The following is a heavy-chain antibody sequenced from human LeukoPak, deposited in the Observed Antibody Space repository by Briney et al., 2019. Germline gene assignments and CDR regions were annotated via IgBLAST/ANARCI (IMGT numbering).Heavy chain of an antibody. D-gene: IGHD6-19*01. J-gene: IGHJ4*02. CDR3: TRVIAAVPGYFDYCDF. Sequence: PGGSLRLSCTASGFRFSNHYMRWVRQAPGKGLEWVANINEDGSNKWHLGSVKGRFTVSRDNARNSLYLQMNSLRVEDTAVYYCTRVIAAVPGYFDYCDFWGQGVLHSLL. CDR2: INEDGSNK. CDR1: GFRFSNHY. V-gene: IGHV3-7*01.